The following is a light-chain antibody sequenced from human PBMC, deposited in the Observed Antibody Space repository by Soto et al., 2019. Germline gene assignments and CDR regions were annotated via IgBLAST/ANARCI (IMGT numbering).Light chain of an antibody. CDR2: AVS. CDR1: SSDVGAYTY. J-gene: IGLJ1*01. Sequence: QSALTQPASVSGSPGQSITISCTGISSDVGAYTYVTWYQQHPGKAPKLILYAVSDRPSGVSNRFSGSKSGNTASLSISGLQAEDEADYYCSSYTSSTTLLFGTGTKVTVL. V-gene: IGLV2-14*03. CDR3: SSYTSSTTLL.